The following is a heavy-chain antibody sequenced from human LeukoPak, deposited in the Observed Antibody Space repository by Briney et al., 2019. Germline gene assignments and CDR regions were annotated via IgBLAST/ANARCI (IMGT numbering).Heavy chain of an antibody. J-gene: IGHJ3*02. CDR1: GYGFTSYW. CDR3: ARRHASHYDGSGPVWGDVFNI. D-gene: IGHD3-22*01. V-gene: IGHV5-51*01. Sequence: GESLQISCKGSGYGFTSYWIGWVRQMPGKGLEWMGIIYPGDSDTRYSPSFQGQVTISADKSISTAYLQWSSLKASDTAMYYCARRHASHYDGSGPVWGDVFNIWGQGTMVTVSS. CDR2: IYPGDSDT.